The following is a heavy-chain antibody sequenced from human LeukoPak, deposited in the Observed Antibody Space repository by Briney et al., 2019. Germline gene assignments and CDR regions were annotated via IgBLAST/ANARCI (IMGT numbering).Heavy chain of an antibody. J-gene: IGHJ3*02. V-gene: IGHV4-39*01. D-gene: IGHD3-22*01. CDR3: ATYDYYDSSGFILDAFDI. CDR2: IYYSGST. Sequence: PSETLSLTCTVSGGSISSSSYYWGWIRQPPGKGLEWIGSIYYSGSTYYNPSLKSRVTIPVDTSKNQFSLKLSSVTAADTAVYYCATYDYYDSSGFILDAFDIWGQGTMVTVSS. CDR1: GGSISSSSYY.